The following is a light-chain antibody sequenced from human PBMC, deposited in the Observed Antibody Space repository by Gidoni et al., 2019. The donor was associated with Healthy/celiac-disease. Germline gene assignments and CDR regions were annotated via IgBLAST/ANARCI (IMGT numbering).Light chain of an antibody. CDR3: QQYGSSRYS. V-gene: IGKV3-20*01. J-gene: IGKJ2*03. CDR1: QSVSSSY. CDR2: GAS. Sequence: EIVLTQSPGTLSLSPGERATLSCRASQSVSSSYLAWYQQKPGQAPRLLIDGASSRATGIPDSFSGSGSGTDFTLTISRLEPEDFAVYYCQQYGSSRYSFXXXTKLEIK.